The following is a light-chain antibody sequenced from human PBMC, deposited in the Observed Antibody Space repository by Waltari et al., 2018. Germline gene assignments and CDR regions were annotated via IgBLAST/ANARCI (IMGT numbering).Light chain of an antibody. CDR3: QTGGHGTWV. V-gene: IGLV4-69*01. J-gene: IGLJ3*02. Sequence: QQPEKGPRDLGKVYSDGSHSRGNEIPDRFSGSSSGAERYLTISSLQSEDDADYYCQTGGHGTWVFGGGTRLTVL. CDR2: VYSDGSH.